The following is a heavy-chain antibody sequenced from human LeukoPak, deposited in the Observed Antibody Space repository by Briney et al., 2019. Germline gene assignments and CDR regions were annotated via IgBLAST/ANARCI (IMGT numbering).Heavy chain of an antibody. CDR1: GFTFSSYS. V-gene: IGHV3-21*01. CDR3: AREAPGAFDI. Sequence: GGSLRLSCAASGFTFSSYSMNWVRQAPGKGLEWVSSISSSSSYIYYADSVKGRFTISRDNAKNSLYLQMNSLRAKDTAVYYCAREAPGAFDIWGQGTMVAVSS. CDR2: ISSSSSYI. J-gene: IGHJ3*02.